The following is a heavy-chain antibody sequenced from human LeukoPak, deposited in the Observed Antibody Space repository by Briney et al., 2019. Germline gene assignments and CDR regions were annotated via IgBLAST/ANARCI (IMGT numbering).Heavy chain of an antibody. J-gene: IGHJ4*02. CDR3: GRHSSLGSGYYY. V-gene: IGHV4-39*01. CDR2: IYYSGST. Sequence: SETLSLTCSVSGGSISSSSHYWGWIRQPPGKGLEWIGGIYYSGSTYYNPSLKSRVTISVDTSKNQFSLKLTSVTAADTAVYYCGRHSSLGSGYYYWGQGTLVTVSS. CDR1: GGSISSSSHY. D-gene: IGHD3-3*01.